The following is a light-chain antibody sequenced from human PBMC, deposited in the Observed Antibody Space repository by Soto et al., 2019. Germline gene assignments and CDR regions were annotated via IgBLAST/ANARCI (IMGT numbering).Light chain of an antibody. CDR3: QVWDTTSDHNYV. J-gene: IGLJ1*01. CDR1: NIGSKS. CDR2: YDS. V-gene: IGLV3-21*04. Sequence: SYELTQPPSVSVAPGKTARITCGGKNIGSKSVHWYQQKPGQAPVLVIYYDSDRPSGIPERFSGSNSGNTATLTISRVEAGDEADYYCQVWDTTSDHNYVFGTGTKLTVL.